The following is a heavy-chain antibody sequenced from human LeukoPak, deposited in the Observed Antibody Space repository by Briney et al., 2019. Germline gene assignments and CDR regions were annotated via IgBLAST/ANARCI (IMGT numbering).Heavy chain of an antibody. Sequence: SETLSLTCTVSGGSISSGSYYWNWIRQPAGKGLEWIGRIYTSGSTNYNPSLKSRVTISVDTSKNQFSLKLSSVTAADTAVYCCARDGSTLRHGMDVWGQGTTVTVSS. D-gene: IGHD1-26*01. J-gene: IGHJ6*02. CDR3: ARDGSTLRHGMDV. CDR2: IYTSGST. CDR1: GGSISSGSYY. V-gene: IGHV4-61*02.